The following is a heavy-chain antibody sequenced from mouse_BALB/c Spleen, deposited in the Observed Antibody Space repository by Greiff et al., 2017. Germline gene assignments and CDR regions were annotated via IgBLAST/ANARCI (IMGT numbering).Heavy chain of an antibody. J-gene: IGHJ4*01. Sequence: EVQVVESGGGLVQPGGSLKLSCAASGFTFSSYGMSWVRQTPDKRLELVATINSNGGSTYYPDSVKGRFTISRDNAKNTLYLQMSSLKSEDTAMYYCARDGNYVYYYAMDYWGQGTSVTVSS. V-gene: IGHV5-6-3*01. CDR2: INSNGGST. CDR3: ARDGNYVYYYAMDY. D-gene: IGHD2-1*01. CDR1: GFTFSSYG.